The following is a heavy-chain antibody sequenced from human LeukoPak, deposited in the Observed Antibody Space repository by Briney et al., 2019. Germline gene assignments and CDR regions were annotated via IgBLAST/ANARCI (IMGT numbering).Heavy chain of an antibody. CDR1: GFTFSSSW. Sequence: GGSLRLSCAASGFTFSSSWMSWVRQAPGKGLEWVAVIWYDGSNKYYADSVKGRFTISRDNSKNTLYLQMNSLRAEDTAVYYCARESLEDIVVVPAAIRAIHYYYYGMDVWGQGTTVTVSS. J-gene: IGHJ6*02. D-gene: IGHD2-2*01. CDR3: ARESLEDIVVVPAAIRAIHYYYYGMDV. CDR2: IWYDGSNK. V-gene: IGHV3-33*08.